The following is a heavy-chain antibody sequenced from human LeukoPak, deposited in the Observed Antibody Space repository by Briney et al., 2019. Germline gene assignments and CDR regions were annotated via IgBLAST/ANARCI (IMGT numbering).Heavy chain of an antibody. CDR3: AKGSGRGYSYGLEY. V-gene: IGHV3-33*03. CDR2: IWYDGRDK. J-gene: IGHJ4*02. CDR1: GFSFSGFG. D-gene: IGHD5-18*01. Sequence: TGGSLRLSCVASGFSFSGFGMHWVRQSPGKRLEWVAFIWYDGRDKYYTDSVKGRFTASRDNSKNTLHLQMNSLRAEDTAVYYCAKGSGRGYSYGLEYWGQGTLVTVSS.